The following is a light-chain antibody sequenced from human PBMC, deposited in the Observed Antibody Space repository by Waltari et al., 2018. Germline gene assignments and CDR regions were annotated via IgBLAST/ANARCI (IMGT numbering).Light chain of an antibody. Sequence: EIVLTPSPATLSLSPGERATLTCSASQSVRSYLAWYQQNPGQAPRLLIYDASNGATGIPARFSGSGSVTDFTLTISSLEPEDFAVYYCQQRSNWLTFGGGTKVEIK. J-gene: IGKJ4*01. CDR3: QQRSNWLT. CDR1: QSVRSY. V-gene: IGKV3-11*01. CDR2: DAS.